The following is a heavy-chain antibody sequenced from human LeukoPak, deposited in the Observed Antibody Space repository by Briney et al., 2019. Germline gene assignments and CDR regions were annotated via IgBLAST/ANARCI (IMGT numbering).Heavy chain of an antibody. V-gene: IGHV1-69*13. Sequence: SVKVSCKASGGTFSSYAISWVRQAPGQGLEWMGGIIPIFGTANYAQKFQGRVTITAVESTSTAYMELSSLRSEDTAVYYCAIIITPRTIFRFDPWGQGTLVTVSS. CDR2: IIPIFGTA. CDR1: GGTFSSYA. D-gene: IGHD3-10*01. CDR3: AIIITPRTIFRFDP. J-gene: IGHJ5*02.